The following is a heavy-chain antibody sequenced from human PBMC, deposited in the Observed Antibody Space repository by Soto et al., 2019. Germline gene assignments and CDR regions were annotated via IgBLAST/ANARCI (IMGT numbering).Heavy chain of an antibody. CDR1: GGSISSYY. Sequence: SETLSLTCTVSGGSISSYYWSWIRQPPGKGLEWIGYTYYSGSTNYNPSLKSRVTISVDTSKNQFSLKLSSVTAADTAVYYCARENGSGSGWRGYFDYWGQGTLVTVSS. CDR3: ARENGSGSGWRGYFDY. V-gene: IGHV4-59*01. D-gene: IGHD6-19*01. CDR2: TYYSGST. J-gene: IGHJ4*02.